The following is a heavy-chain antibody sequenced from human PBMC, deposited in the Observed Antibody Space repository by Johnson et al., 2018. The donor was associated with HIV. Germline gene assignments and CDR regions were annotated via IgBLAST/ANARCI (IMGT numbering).Heavy chain of an antibody. CDR1: GFTFTSFA. CDR3: ARGDHYDSSGFYFGAAFDS. Sequence: QVQLVESGGGLVQPGGSLRLSCAASGFTFTSFAMHWVRQAPGKGLEWVGFISYDGTKKNYADSVKGRFTISRDNSKNTLYLQMDGLRPEDTAVNYCARGDHYDSSGFYFGAAFDSWGQGTMVTVSS. J-gene: IGHJ3*02. CDR2: ISYDGTKK. D-gene: IGHD3-22*01. V-gene: IGHV3-30*04.